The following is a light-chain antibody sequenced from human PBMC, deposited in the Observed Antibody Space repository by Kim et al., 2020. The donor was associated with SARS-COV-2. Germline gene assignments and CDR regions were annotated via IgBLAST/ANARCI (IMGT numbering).Light chain of an antibody. CDR2: KDS. CDR1: ALPKQY. J-gene: IGLJ2*01. V-gene: IGLV3-25*03. CDR3: QSADSSGTVV. Sequence: VSTGQTARITCSGDALPKQYAYWYQQKPGQAPVLVIYKDSERPSGIPERFSGSSSGTTVTLTISGVQAEDEADYYCQSADSSGTVVFGGGTQLTVI.